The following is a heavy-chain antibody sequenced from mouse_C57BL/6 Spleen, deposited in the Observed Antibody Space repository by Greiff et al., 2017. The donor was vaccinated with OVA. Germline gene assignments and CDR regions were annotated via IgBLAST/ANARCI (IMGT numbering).Heavy chain of an antibody. J-gene: IGHJ3*01. CDR3: ARSYYGSSCGFAY. CDR1: GFTFSSYA. Sequence: DVKLVESGGGLVKPGGSLKLSCAASGFTFSSYAMSWVRQTPEKRLEWVATISDGGSYTYYPDNVKGRFTISRDNAKNNLYLQMSHLKSEDTAMYYCARSYYGSSCGFAYWGQGTLVTVSA. V-gene: IGHV5-4*03. CDR2: ISDGGSYT. D-gene: IGHD1-1*01.